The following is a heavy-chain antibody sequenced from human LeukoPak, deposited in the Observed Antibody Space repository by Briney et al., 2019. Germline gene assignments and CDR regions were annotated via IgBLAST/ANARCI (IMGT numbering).Heavy chain of an antibody. V-gene: IGHV3-30*18. Sequence: GGSLRLSCAASGFTFSSDGMHWVRQAPGKGLEWVAVISYDGSNKYYADSVKGRFTISRDNSKNTLYLQMNSLRAEDTAVYYCAKGVGDCGGDCYPGGYWGQGTLVTVSS. CDR3: AKGVGDCGGDCYPGGY. D-gene: IGHD2-21*02. CDR2: ISYDGSNK. J-gene: IGHJ4*02. CDR1: GFTFSSDG.